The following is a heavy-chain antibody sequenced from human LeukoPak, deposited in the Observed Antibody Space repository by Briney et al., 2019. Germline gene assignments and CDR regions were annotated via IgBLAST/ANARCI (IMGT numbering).Heavy chain of an antibody. D-gene: IGHD3-16*01. CDR2: ITPNSGGT. Sequence: ASVKVSCKASGYTFTGHYIHWVRQAPGQGLEWMGRITPNSGGTNYAQKFQDRLTMPRDTSITTAYMELNSLTSDDTAVYYCARGASGDYVWEDYWGQGTLVTVSS. J-gene: IGHJ4*02. CDR1: GYTFTGHY. V-gene: IGHV1-2*06. CDR3: ARGASGDYVWEDY.